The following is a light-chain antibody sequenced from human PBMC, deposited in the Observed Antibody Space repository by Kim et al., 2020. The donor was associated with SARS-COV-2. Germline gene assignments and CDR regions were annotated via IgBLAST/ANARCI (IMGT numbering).Light chain of an antibody. CDR2: KAS. CDR3: QQYNSYPFT. V-gene: IGKV1-5*03. CDR1: QSISSW. Sequence: AAVGDRVTSTCRASQSISSWLAWYQQKPGKAPKLLIYKASSLESGVPSRFSGSGSGTEFTLTISSLQPDDFATYYCQQYNSYPFTFGPGTKVDIK. J-gene: IGKJ3*01.